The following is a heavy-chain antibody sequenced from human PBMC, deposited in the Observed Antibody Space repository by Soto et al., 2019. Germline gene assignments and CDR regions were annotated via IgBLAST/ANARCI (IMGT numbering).Heavy chain of an antibody. V-gene: IGHV4-39*01. CDR3: ARQARDGYNPGHFQH. D-gene: IGHD5-12*01. J-gene: IGHJ1*01. CDR1: GGSISSSSYY. CDR2: IYYSGST. Sequence: QLQLQESGPGLVKPSETLSLTCTVSGGSISSSSYYWGWIRQPPGKGLEWIGSIYYSGSTYYNPSLKSRVTISVDTSKNQFSLKLSSVTAADTAVYYCARQARDGYNPGHFQHWGQGTLVTFSS.